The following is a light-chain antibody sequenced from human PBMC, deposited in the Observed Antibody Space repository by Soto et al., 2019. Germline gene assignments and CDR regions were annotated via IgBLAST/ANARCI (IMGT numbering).Light chain of an antibody. CDR3: CSYEGSSTLV. Sequence: QSVLTQPASVSGSPGQSITISCTGTSSDVGSYNLVSWYQQHPGKAPKLLIYEGSKRPSGVSNRFSGSKSGNTASLTISGLQAEDGADYYCCSYEGSSTLVFGGGTKLTVL. V-gene: IGLV2-23*01. J-gene: IGLJ2*01. CDR1: SSDVGSYNL. CDR2: EGS.